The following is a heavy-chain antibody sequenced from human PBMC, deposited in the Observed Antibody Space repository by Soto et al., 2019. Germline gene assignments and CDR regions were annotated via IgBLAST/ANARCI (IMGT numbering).Heavy chain of an antibody. J-gene: IGHJ4*02. Sequence: SVKVSCKASGGTFSSYTISWVRQAPGQGLEWMGRIIPILGIANYAQKFQGRVTITADKSTSTAYMELSSLRSEDTAVYYCARGIAAAGTGVLFYWGQGTLVTVSS. CDR2: IIPILGIA. CDR1: GGTFSSYT. CDR3: ARGIAAAGTGVLFY. V-gene: IGHV1-69*02. D-gene: IGHD6-13*01.